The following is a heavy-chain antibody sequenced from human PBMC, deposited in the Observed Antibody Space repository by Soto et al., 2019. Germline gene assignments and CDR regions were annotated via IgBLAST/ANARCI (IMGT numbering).Heavy chain of an antibody. J-gene: IGHJ5*02. CDR3: AGDYGDFFGWFDP. CDR2: IYYSGST. D-gene: IGHD4-17*01. CDR1: GGSISSSSYY. Sequence: QLQLQESGPGLVKPSETLSLTCTVSGGSISSSSYYWGWICQPPGKGLEWIGSIYYSGSTYYNPSLKSRVTISVDTSKNQFSLKLSSVTAADTAVYYCAGDYGDFFGWFDPWGQGTLVTVSS. V-gene: IGHV4-39*01.